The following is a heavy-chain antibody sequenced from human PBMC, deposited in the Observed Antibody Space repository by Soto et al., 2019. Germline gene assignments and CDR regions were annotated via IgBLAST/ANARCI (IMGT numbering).Heavy chain of an antibody. CDR1: GFTFSSYW. Sequence: PGGSLRLSCAASGFTFSSYWMSWVRQAPGKGLEWVANIKQSGGGTYYVDSVKGRFTISRDNSKNTLYLQMNSLRAEDTAVYYCAKTEKYYDILTGFGSLQGPYYFDYWGQGTLVTVSS. D-gene: IGHD3-9*01. J-gene: IGHJ4*02. CDR3: AKTEKYYDILTGFGSLQGPYYFDY. V-gene: IGHV3-7*03. CDR2: IKQSGGGT.